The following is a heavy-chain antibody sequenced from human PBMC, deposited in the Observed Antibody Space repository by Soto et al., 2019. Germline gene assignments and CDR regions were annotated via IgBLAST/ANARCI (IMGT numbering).Heavy chain of an antibody. V-gene: IGHV3-33*01. J-gene: IGHJ5*02. CDR2: IWSDGGNK. Sequence: GGSLRLSCVASGFTFSTYGMHWVRQAPGKGLEWVAIIWSDGGNKYYADSVKGRFTISRDNSKNTLYLQLNSLGAEDTAVYYCARDYYDSNGYYPLAPWDQGTLVTVSS. D-gene: IGHD3-22*01. CDR1: GFTFSTYG. CDR3: ARDYYDSNGYYPLAP.